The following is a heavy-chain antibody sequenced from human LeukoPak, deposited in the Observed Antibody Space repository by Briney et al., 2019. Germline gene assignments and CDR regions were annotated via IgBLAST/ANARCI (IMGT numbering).Heavy chain of an antibody. J-gene: IGHJ4*02. D-gene: IGHD5-18*01. CDR1: GGSFSGYY. CDR2: INHSGST. V-gene: IGHV4-34*01. CDR3: ARVDTAMVTSDFDY. Sequence: SETLSLTCAVYGGSFSGYYWSWLRQPPGKGLEWIGEINHSGSTNYNPSLKSRATISVDTSKNQFSLKLSSVTAADTAVYYCARVDTAMVTSDFDYWGQGTLVTVSS.